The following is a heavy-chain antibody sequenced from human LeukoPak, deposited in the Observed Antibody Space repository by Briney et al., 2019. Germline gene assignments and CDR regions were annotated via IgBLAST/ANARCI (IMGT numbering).Heavy chain of an antibody. V-gene: IGHV5-51*01. CDR2: IYPGDSDT. CDR1: GYXFTNYW. D-gene: IGHD3-22*01. CDR3: ARGLPGDSSGYYGY. Sequence: GESLKISCNGSGYXFTNYWIGWVRQVPGKGLEWMGIIYPGDSDTRYSPSFQGQVTISADKSISTASLQWSSLKASDTAMYYCARGLPGDSSGYYGYWGQGNLVTVSS. J-gene: IGHJ4*02.